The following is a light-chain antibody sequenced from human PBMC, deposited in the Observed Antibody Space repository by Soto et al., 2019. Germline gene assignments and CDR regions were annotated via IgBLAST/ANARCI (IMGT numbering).Light chain of an antibody. CDR3: QQYVASHT. V-gene: IGKV3-20*01. CDR1: ESLTSRS. J-gene: IGKJ4*01. CDR2: GAS. Sequence: EIVLTQSPGSLSLSLGERANLSCRASESLTSRSLAWYQQKPGPAPRLLIYGASSGADGIPDRFSGSGSGSAFTLTISRQEPEDVAVSYCQQYVASHTFGGGTKLEI.